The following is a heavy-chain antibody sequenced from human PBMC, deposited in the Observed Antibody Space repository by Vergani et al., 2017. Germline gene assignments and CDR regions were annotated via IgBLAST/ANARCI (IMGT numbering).Heavy chain of an antibody. CDR1: GFSFRNAW. V-gene: IGHV3-15*07. CDR3: TTEHRYFGDGSCYWLRDHHYYGMDV. Sequence: EVQLVESGGGIVKPGGSLRLSCVASGFSFRNAWMNWVRRTPGKGLEWVGRIKSTFDRGTTDYAAAVKGRFTISRDDSKNTLFLQMNGLKTEDLGVYYYTTEHRYFGDGSCYWLRDHHYYGMDVWGQGTTVTVSS. CDR2: IKSTFDRGTT. D-gene: IGHD3-9*01. J-gene: IGHJ6*02.